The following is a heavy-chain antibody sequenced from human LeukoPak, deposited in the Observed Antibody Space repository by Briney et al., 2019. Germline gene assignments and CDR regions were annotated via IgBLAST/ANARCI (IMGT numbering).Heavy chain of an antibody. D-gene: IGHD6-13*01. Sequence: VASVKVSCKASGYAFTSYDINWVRQTTGQGLEWMGWMNPNSGNTVYAQKFQGRVTMTRNTSISTAHMELSSLRSEDTAVYYCARGGAFKQQIYYFYAMDVWGQGTTVTVSS. CDR2: MNPNSGNT. CDR3: ARGGAFKQQIYYFYAMDV. V-gene: IGHV1-8*01. J-gene: IGHJ6*02. CDR1: GYAFTSYD.